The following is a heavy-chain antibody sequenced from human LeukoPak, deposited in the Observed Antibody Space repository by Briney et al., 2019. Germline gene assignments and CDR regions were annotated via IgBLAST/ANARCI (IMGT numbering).Heavy chain of an antibody. J-gene: IGHJ4*02. D-gene: IGHD3-10*01. CDR2: FSPSGGT. CDR3: AKTGAPRGALYYFDS. CDR1: GVSISSDSYY. V-gene: IGHV4-61*02. Sequence: PSETLSLTCTVSGVSISSDSYYWTWIRQPAGKGLEWVGRFSPSGGTTYNPSLKSRVTISINTSNNQFSLKVSSVTAADTAVYYCAKTGAPRGALYYFDSWGQGTLVTVSS.